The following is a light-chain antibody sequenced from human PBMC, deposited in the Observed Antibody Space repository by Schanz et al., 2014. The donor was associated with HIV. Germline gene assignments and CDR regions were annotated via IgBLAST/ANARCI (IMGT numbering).Light chain of an antibody. J-gene: IGLJ3*02. CDR2: DVS. Sequence: QSALTQPASVSGSPGQSISISCTGTSGDVGSYNYVSWYQQHPGKAPKLMIYDVSNRPSGVSSRFSGSKSGNTASLTISGLQAEDEADYYCCSYAGSYTFVVFGGGTKLTVL. CDR3: CSYAGSYTFVV. CDR1: SGDVGSYNY. V-gene: IGLV2-14*03.